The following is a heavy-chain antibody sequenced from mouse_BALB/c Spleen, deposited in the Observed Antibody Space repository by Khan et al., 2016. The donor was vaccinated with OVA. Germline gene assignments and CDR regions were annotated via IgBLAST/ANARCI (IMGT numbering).Heavy chain of an antibody. CDR1: GYSITSNYA. V-gene: IGHV3-2*02. J-gene: IGHJ4*01. Sequence: EVQLQESGPGLVKPSQSLSLTCTVNGYSITSNYAWNWIRQFPGNKLEWMGYISYSRSTNYNPSLKSRLSITRDTSKNQFFLLLHSVTTEDSATYDCARGNYYGYALDYWGQGTSVTVSS. D-gene: IGHD1-1*01. CDR2: ISYSRST. CDR3: ARGNYYGYALDY.